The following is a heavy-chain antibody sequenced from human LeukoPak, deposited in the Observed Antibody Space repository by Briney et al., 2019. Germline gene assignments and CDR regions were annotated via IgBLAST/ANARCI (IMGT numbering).Heavy chain of an antibody. V-gene: IGHV1-2*06. Sequence: ASVKVSCKASGYTFTGYYMHWVRQAPGQGLEGMGRINPNSGGTNYAQKFQGRVTMTRDTSISTAYMELSRPRSDDTAVYYCARSQNYYGSGDYWSPGTLVTVSS. CDR3: ARSQNYYGSGDY. J-gene: IGHJ4*02. CDR2: INPNSGGT. CDR1: GYTFTGYY. D-gene: IGHD3-10*01.